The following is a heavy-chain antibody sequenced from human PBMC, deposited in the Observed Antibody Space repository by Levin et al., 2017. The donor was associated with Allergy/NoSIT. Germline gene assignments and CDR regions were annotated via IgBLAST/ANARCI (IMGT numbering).Heavy chain of an antibody. J-gene: IGHJ6*02. V-gene: IGHV1-46*01. D-gene: IGHD4-17*01. CDR1: GYTFTNYY. CDR2: INPSGGST. CDR3: ARGMGPRMTTVTTFYYGLDV. Sequence: ASVKVSCKASGYTFTNYYMYWVRQAPGQGLEWMGIINPSGGSTSYTQRVQGRVTMTSDTSTSTLYMELSSLRSEDTAVYYCARGMGPRMTTVTTFYYGLDVWGQGTTVTVSS.